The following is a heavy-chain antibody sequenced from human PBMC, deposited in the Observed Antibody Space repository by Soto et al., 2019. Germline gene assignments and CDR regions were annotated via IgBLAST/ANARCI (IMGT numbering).Heavy chain of an antibody. D-gene: IGHD1-1*01. J-gene: IGHJ4*02. V-gene: IGHV1-8*01. Sequence: ASVKVSCKASGYTFTSYDIYWVRQATGQGLEWMGWMNPNTSNSAYAQKLQGRVTVTSDTSINTVHMELNSLRSEDTAVYYCARRAETNGWNGFGADKYYFDFWGQGTLVTVSS. CDR1: GYTFTSYD. CDR3: ARRAETNGWNGFGADKYYFDF. CDR2: MNPNTSNS.